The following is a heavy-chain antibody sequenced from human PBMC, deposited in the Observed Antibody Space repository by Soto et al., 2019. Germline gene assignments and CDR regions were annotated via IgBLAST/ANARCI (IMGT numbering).Heavy chain of an antibody. J-gene: IGHJ6*03. Sequence: GESLKISCAASGFTFSSYAMHWVRQAPGEGLQWVASISYLGGLEKYSDSVKGRFTISRDTSKNTLYLQMNSLRVDDTAVYYCARDRAHYDILTGHYYYYYMDVWGKGTTVTVSS. CDR3: ARDRAHYDILTGHYYYYYMDV. D-gene: IGHD3-9*01. CDR2: ISYLGGLE. CDR1: GFTFSSYA. V-gene: IGHV3-33*05.